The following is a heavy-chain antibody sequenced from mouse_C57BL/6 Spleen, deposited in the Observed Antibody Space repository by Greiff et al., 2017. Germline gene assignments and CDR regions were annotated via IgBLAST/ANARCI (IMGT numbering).Heavy chain of an antibody. D-gene: IGHD2-4*01. V-gene: IGHV3-6*01. CDR1: GYSITSGYY. Sequence: EVKLQESGPGLVKPSQSLSLTCSVTGYSITSGYYWNWIRQFPGNKLEWMGYISYDGSNNYNPSLKNRISITRDTSKNQFFLQLNSVTTEDTATYYCARSLKDYEGFAYWGQGTLVTVSA. CDR2: ISYDGSN. J-gene: IGHJ3*01. CDR3: ARSLKDYEGFAY.